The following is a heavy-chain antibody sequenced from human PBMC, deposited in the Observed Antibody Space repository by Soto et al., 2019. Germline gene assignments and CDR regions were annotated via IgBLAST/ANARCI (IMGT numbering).Heavy chain of an antibody. CDR3: ARIVVVVPAAIPWFDP. D-gene: IGHD2-2*02. CDR1: GYSFTSYW. J-gene: IGHJ5*02. V-gene: IGHV5-51*01. Sequence: GESLKISCKGSGYSFTSYWIGWVRQMPGKGLEWMGITYPGDSDTRYSPSFQGQVTISAVRSISTAYLQWSSLKASDTAMYYCARIVVVVPAAIPWFDPWGQGTLVTVSS. CDR2: TYPGDSDT.